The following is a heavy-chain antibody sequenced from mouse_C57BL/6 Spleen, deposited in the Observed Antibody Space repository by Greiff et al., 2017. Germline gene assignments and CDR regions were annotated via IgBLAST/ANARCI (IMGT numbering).Heavy chain of an antibody. CDR2: IHPNSGST. D-gene: IGHD1-1*01. CDR3: ARWITTVVAGDFDY. Sequence: VQLQQPGAELVKPGASVKLSCKASGYTFTSYWMHWVKQRPGQGLEWIGMIHPNSGSTNYNEKFKSKATLTVDKSSSTAYMQLSSLTTEDSAVYYCARWITTVVAGDFDYWGQGTTLTVSS. J-gene: IGHJ2*01. V-gene: IGHV1-64*01. CDR1: GYTFTSYW.